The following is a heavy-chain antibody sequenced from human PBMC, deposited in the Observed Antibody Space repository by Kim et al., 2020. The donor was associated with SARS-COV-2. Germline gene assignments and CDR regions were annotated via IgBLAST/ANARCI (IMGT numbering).Heavy chain of an antibody. D-gene: IGHD6-19*01. V-gene: IGHV1-3*01. J-gene: IGHJ3*02. CDR3: ARWIAVAGNDAFDI. Sequence: SQKFQGRVTITRDTSASTAYMELSSLRSEDTAVYYCARWIAVAGNDAFDIWGQGTMVTVSS.